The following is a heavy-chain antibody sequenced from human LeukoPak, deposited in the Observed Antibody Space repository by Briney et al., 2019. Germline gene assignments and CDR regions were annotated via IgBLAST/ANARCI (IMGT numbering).Heavy chain of an antibody. D-gene: IGHD5-24*01. V-gene: IGHV4-34*01. Sequence: SATLSLTCAVYGGSFSGYYWSWIRPPPGKGLEWIGEINHSGSTNYNPSLKSRVTISVDTSKNQFSLKLSSVTAADTAVYYCARTGPYSDGLGHFDCWCRGTLVTVSS. CDR3: ARTGPYSDGLGHFDC. CDR2: INHSGST. CDR1: GGSFSGYY. J-gene: IGHJ4*02.